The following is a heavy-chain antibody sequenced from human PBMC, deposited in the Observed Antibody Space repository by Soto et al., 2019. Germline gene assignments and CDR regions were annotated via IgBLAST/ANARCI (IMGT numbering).Heavy chain of an antibody. J-gene: IGHJ3*02. CDR3: ARVWFPSGSYFLLAFDI. V-gene: IGHV4-30-4*01. CDR2: IYYSGST. CDR1: GGSISSGDYY. Sequence: QVQLQESGPGLVKPSQTLSLTCTVSGGSISSGDYYWSWIRQPPGKGLEWIGYIYYSGSTYYNPSLKSRVTISVDTSKNQFSLKLSSVTAADTAVYYCARVWFPSGSYFLLAFDIWGQGTMVTVSS. D-gene: IGHD1-26*01.